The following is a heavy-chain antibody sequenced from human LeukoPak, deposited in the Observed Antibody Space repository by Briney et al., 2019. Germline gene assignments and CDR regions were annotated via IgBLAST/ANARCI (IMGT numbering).Heavy chain of an antibody. CDR1: GYRFITYG. Sequence: ASMKVSCKASGYRFITYGLSWVRQAPGQGLEWMGWISAYNGNTNYAQRLQGRVTMTTDTSTSTAYMELRSLRSDDTAVYYCARDVFEGFGERVIDAFDIWGQGTMVTVSS. CDR3: ARDVFEGFGERVIDAFDI. J-gene: IGHJ3*02. D-gene: IGHD3-10*01. CDR2: ISAYNGNT. V-gene: IGHV1-18*01.